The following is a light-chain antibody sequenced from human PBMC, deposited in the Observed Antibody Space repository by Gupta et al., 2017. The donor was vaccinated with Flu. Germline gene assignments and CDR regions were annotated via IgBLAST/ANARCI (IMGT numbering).Light chain of an antibody. Sequence: PFFLSASVGDRVTITCRASQGISSYLAWYQQKPGKAPKLLIYAASTLQSGVPSRFSGSGSGTEFTLTISSLQPEDFATYYCQQLNSYPWTFGQGTKVEIK. CDR3: QQLNSYPWT. J-gene: IGKJ1*01. V-gene: IGKV1-9*01. CDR1: QGISSY. CDR2: AAS.